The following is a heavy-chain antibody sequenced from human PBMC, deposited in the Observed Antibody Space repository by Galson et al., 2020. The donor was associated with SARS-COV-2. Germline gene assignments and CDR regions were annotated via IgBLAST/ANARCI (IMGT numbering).Heavy chain of an antibody. CDR2: ISNDGSNE. V-gene: IGHV3-30*01. Sequence: GESLKISCAASGFTFSSYTMNWVRQAPGKGLEWVTVISNDGSNEYYADSVKGRFTISRDNSKNTLYLQMNSLRADDTAVYYCASNAYCGGDCYEYFLEYGGHGTLVTGSS. J-gene: IGHJ4*01. CDR3: ASNAYCGGDCYEYFLEY. CDR1: GFTFSSYT. D-gene: IGHD2-21*02.